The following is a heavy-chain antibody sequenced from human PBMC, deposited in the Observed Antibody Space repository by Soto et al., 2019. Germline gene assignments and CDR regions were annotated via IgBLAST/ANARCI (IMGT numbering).Heavy chain of an antibody. J-gene: IGHJ4*02. CDR2: IFPTDSTT. CDR3: ARAVVGYCSSASCPGDY. Sequence: XESLKISCKGSGYTFTSFWIGWVRQMPGKGLEWMRIIFPTDSTTIYSPSFQGQVTLSADNSTSTAYLQWSSLRASDSAMYYCARAVVGYCSSASCPGDYWGQGTRVTVSS. D-gene: IGHD2-2*01. V-gene: IGHV5-51*01. CDR1: GYTFTSFW.